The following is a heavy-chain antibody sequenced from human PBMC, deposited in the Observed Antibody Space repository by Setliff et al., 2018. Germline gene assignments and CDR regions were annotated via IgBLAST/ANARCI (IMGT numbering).Heavy chain of an antibody. CDR3: FGAGTCSY. J-gene: IGHJ4*02. Sequence: GGSLRLSCGASGFTYNNCWVSWVRKAPGKGLEWLASINPDGSEKYYVDSVKGRFTISRDNAKNSLSLQMNSLRTEDTAVYYCFGAGTCSYWGQGTQVTVSS. CDR1: GFTYNNCW. CDR2: INPDGSEK. D-gene: IGHD3-10*01. V-gene: IGHV3-7*01.